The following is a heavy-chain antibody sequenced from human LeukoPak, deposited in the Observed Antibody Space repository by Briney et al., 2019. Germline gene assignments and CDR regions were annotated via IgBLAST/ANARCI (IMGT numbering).Heavy chain of an antibody. CDR1: GFTFSSYW. J-gene: IGHJ4*02. CDR3: VRDLVVTSAY. Sequence: GGSLRLSCAASGFTFSSYWMHWVRQAPGKGLVWVSRINGDGSSTTYADSGKGRFTISRDNAKNTLYLQMNGLRAEDTAVYYCVRDLVVTSAYWGQGTLVTVSS. V-gene: IGHV3-74*01. CDR2: INGDGSST. D-gene: IGHD3-22*01.